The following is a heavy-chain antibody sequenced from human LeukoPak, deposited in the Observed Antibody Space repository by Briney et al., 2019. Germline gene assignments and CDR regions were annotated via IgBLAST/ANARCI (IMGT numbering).Heavy chain of an antibody. D-gene: IGHD6-13*01. CDR3: ARERVASGIAAAGGMDV. V-gene: IGHV4-59*12. J-gene: IGHJ6*02. CDR1: GGSISSYY. Sequence: PSETLSLTCTVSGGSISSYYWSWIRQPPGKGLEWIGYIYYSGSTNYNPSLKSRVTISVDTSKNQFSLKLSSVTAADTAVYYCARERVASGIAAAGGMDVWGQGTTVTVSS. CDR2: IYYSGST.